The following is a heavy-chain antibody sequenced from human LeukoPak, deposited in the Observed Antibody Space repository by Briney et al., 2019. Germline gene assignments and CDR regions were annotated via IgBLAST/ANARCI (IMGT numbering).Heavy chain of an antibody. CDR1: GYTFNNFA. V-gene: IGHV1-18*01. D-gene: IGHD3-22*01. CDR2: ISAYNGKT. CDR3: AREGYYYDSSGYKPVMNWFDP. Sequence: GASVKVSCRASGYTFNNFAVTWVRQAPGQGLEYMGWISAYNGKTNYAQKVQGRVTMTTDTSTGTVYMELRNLRSDDTAMYYCAREGYYYDSSGYKPVMNWFDPWGQGTLVTVSS. J-gene: IGHJ5*02.